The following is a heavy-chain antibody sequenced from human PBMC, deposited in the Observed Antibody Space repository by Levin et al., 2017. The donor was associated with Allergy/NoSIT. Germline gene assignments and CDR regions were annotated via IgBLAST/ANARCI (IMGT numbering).Heavy chain of an antibody. CDR1: GFTLNDYG. D-gene: IGHD6-13*01. CDR2: INWNGGTT. Sequence: SCAAFGFTLNDYGMTWVRQAPGKGLEWVSGINWNGGTTGYADSVKGRFTISRDTAKNSLYLQMNSLRAEYTALYYCARGRDGAAALDFWGQGTLVTVSS. V-gene: IGHV3-20*04. CDR3: ARGRDGAAALDF. J-gene: IGHJ4*02.